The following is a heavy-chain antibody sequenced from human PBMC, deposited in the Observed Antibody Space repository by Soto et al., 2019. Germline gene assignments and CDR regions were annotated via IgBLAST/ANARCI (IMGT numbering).Heavy chain of an antibody. Sequence: QVQLVESGGGVVQPGRSLRLSCAASGFTFSSYGMHWVRQAPGKGLEWVAVIWYDGSNKYYADSVKGRFTISRDNSKNTLYLQMNSLRAEDTAVYYCARGGAGWYGPPFHYFDYWGQGTLVTVSS. CDR2: IWYDGSNK. J-gene: IGHJ4*02. CDR1: GFTFSSYG. CDR3: ARGGAGWYGPPFHYFDY. D-gene: IGHD6-13*01. V-gene: IGHV3-33*01.